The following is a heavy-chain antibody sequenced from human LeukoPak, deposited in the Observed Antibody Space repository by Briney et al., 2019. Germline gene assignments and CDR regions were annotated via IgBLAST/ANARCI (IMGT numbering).Heavy chain of an antibody. Sequence: GGSLRLSCAASGFTFSSYSMNWVRQAPXXGLEWVSSISSSSSYIYYADSVKGRFTISRDNAKNSLYLQMNSLRAEDTAVYYCAREDWNYVHVDYWGQGTLVTVSS. V-gene: IGHV3-21*01. CDR1: GFTFSSYS. CDR3: AREDWNYVHVDY. J-gene: IGHJ4*02. D-gene: IGHD1-7*01. CDR2: ISSSSSYI.